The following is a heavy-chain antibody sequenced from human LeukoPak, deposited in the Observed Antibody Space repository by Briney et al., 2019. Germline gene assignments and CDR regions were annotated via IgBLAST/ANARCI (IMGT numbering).Heavy chain of an antibody. D-gene: IGHD3-10*01. Sequence: GGSLRLSCEASGFTFSNYAMNWVRQAPGKGLEWVSYISSSGSTIYYADSVKGRFTISRDNAWNALYLQMNCVRAEHTPVYYWATGGSFCGQRTLVTVSS. CDR2: ISSSGSTI. J-gene: IGHJ4*02. V-gene: IGHV3-48*03. CDR3: ATGGSF. CDR1: GFTFSNYA.